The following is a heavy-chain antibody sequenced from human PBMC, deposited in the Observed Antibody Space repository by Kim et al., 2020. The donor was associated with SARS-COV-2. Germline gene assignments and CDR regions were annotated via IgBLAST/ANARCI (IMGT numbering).Heavy chain of an antibody. CDR1: GFTFGDYA. Sequence: GGSLRLSCAASGFTFGDYAMHWVRQPPGKGLEWVSGISWNSGSKGYADSVKGRFTISRDNAKNSLHLQMNGLRAEDTALYYCTRVAVAYDSSGDDAFDIWGQGTMVTVSS. D-gene: IGHD3-22*01. CDR3: TRVAVAYDSSGDDAFDI. V-gene: IGHV3-9*01. CDR2: ISWNSGSK. J-gene: IGHJ3*02.